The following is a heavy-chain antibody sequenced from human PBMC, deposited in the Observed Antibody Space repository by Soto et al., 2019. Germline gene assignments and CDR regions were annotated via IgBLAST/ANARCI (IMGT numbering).Heavy chain of an antibody. CDR1: GGTFSSYT. D-gene: IGHD3-22*01. Sequence: SVKVSCKASGGTFSSYTISWVRQAPGQGLEWMGRIIPILGIANYAQKVQGRVTITADKSTSTAYMELSSLRSEDTAVYYCASESIGYYNYYYYGMDVWGQGTTVTVSS. CDR3: ASESIGYYNYYYYGMDV. J-gene: IGHJ6*02. V-gene: IGHV1-69*02. CDR2: IIPILGIA.